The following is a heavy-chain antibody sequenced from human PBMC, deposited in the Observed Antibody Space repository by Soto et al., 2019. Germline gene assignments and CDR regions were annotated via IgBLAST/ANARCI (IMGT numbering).Heavy chain of an antibody. J-gene: IGHJ4*02. CDR1: GDTFTANY. Sequence: QVQLLQSGAEVKKPGASVKVSCKASGDTFTANYIHWVRQAPGQGCEWMGWINPKSGGTKYPQKFQGRATMTRATSLSTVYMTLTRLTSDDTAVYYCARDLAKGGGSAGFDYWGQGTLVTVSS. CDR3: ARDLAKGGGSAGFDY. V-gene: IGHV1-2*02. CDR2: INPKSGGT. D-gene: IGHD1-26*01.